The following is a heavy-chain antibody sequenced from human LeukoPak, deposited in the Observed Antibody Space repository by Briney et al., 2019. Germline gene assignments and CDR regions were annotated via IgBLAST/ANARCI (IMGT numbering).Heavy chain of an antibody. CDR2: IYYSGST. D-gene: IGHD3/OR15-3a*01. V-gene: IGHV4-31*03. J-gene: IGHJ5*02. CDR3: ARVGPWPNCNWFDP. CDR1: GGPISSGGYY. Sequence: SSETLSLTCTVSGGPISSGGYYWSWIRQHPGKGLEWIGYIYYSGSTYYNPSLKSRVTISVDTSKNQFSLKLSSVTAADTAVYYCARVGPWPNCNWFDPWGQGTLVTVSS.